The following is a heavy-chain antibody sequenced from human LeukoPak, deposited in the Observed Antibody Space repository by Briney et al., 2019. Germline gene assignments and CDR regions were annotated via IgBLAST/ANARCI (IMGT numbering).Heavy chain of an antibody. CDR1: GYSFITYW. V-gene: IGHV5-51*01. CDR2: IYPGDSDT. CDR3: ARLHSSGWYGSVYFDY. J-gene: IGHJ4*02. Sequence: GESLKISCKGSGYSFITYWIGWVRQMPGKGLEWMGIIYPGDSDTRYSPSFQGQVTISADKSISTAYLQWSSLKASDTAMYYCARLHSSGWYGSVYFDYWGQGTLVTVSS. D-gene: IGHD6-19*01.